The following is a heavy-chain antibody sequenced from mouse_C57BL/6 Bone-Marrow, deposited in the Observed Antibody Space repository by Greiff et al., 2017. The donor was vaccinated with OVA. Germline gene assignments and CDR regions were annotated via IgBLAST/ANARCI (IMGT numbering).Heavy chain of an antibody. D-gene: IGHD4-1*01. V-gene: IGHV14-4*01. Sequence: VQLQQSGAELVRPGVSVKLSCTASGFNIKDDYMHWVKQRPEQGLEWIGWIDPENGDTEYASKFQGKATITADTSSNTAYLQLSSLTSEDTAVYYCTTGWDDGFAYWGQGTLVTVSA. CDR3: TTGWDDGFAY. CDR2: IDPENGDT. CDR1: GFNIKDDY. J-gene: IGHJ3*01.